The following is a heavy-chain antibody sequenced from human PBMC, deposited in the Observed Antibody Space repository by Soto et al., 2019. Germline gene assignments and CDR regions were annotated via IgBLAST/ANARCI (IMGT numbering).Heavy chain of an antibody. CDR2: IYYSGST. J-gene: IGHJ4*02. CDR3: ARLDYYDSCGYHYLDY. D-gene: IGHD3-22*01. V-gene: IGHV4-39*01. CDR1: GGSISSSSYY. Sequence: QLQLQESGPGLVKPSETLSLTCTVSGGSISSSSYYWGWIRQPPGKGLEWIGSIYYSGSTYYNPSLKSRVTISVDTSKNQFSLKLSSVTAADTAVYYCARLDYYDSCGYHYLDYWGQGTLVTVSS.